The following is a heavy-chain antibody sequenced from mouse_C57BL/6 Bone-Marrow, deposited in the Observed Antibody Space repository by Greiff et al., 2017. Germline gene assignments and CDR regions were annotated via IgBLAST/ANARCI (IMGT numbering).Heavy chain of an antibody. CDR3: ARGDGSAMDY. V-gene: IGHV1-59*01. J-gene: IGHJ4*01. CDR2: IDPSDSYT. Sequence: QVQLQQPGAELVRPGTSVKLSCKASGYTFTSYWMHWVKQRPGQGLEWIGVIDPSDSYTNYNQKFKGKATLTVDTSSSTAYMQRSSLTSEDSAVYYGARGDGSAMDYWGQGTSVTVSS. CDR1: GYTFTSYW. D-gene: IGHD1-1*01.